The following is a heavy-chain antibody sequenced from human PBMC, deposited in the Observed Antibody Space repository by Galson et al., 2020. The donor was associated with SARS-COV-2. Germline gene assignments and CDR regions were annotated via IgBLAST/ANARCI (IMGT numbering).Heavy chain of an antibody. CDR3: ASEQPLWFGELLD. D-gene: IGHD3-10*01. CDR2: ISYDGSNK. CDR1: GFTFSSYG. V-gene: IGHV3-30*03. J-gene: IGHJ1*01. Sequence: GESLKIPCAAPGFTFSSYGMHWVRQAPGKGLEWVAVISYDGSNKYYADSVKGRFTISRDNSKNTLYLQMNSLRAEDTAVYYCASEQPLWFGELLDWGEGTLVTVSS.